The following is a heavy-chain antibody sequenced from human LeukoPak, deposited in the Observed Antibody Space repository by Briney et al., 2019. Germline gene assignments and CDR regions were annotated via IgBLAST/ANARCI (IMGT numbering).Heavy chain of an antibody. CDR1: VLTLSTYG. V-gene: IGHV3-30*02. D-gene: IGHD2-15*01. CDR3: AKDLDCSGGTCHKAFDC. J-gene: IGHJ4*02. Sequence: PGGSLRLSCVASVLTLSTYGMHWVRQAPGKGLEWVAFIRYDGSDKFYGDSVKGRFTTSRDNSKNTLYLQMSRLRVEDTAVYYCAKDLDCSGGTCHKAFDCWGQGTLVTVSS. CDR2: IRYDGSDK.